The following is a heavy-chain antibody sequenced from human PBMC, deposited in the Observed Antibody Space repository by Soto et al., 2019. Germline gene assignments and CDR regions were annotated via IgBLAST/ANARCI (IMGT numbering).Heavy chain of an antibody. J-gene: IGHJ6*03. CDR2: ISGSGGST. CDR3: ASHLYGSTYYYYMDV. CDR1: GFTFSSYA. V-gene: IGHV3-23*01. D-gene: IGHD3-10*01. Sequence: GGSLILSCAASGFTFSSYAMSWVRQAPGKGLEWVSAISGSGGSTYYADSVKGRFTISRDNSKNTLYLQMNSLRAEDTAVYYCASHLYGSTYYYYMDVWGKGTTVTVSS.